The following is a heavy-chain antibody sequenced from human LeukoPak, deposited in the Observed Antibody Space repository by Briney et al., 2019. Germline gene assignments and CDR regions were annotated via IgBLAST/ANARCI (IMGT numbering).Heavy chain of an antibody. CDR1: GFTFSSYG. CDR2: IWYDGSNK. J-gene: IGHJ6*02. CDR3: ARDLKYSSGWYGTSNYYAMDV. D-gene: IGHD6-19*01. Sequence: PGGSLRLSCAASGFTFSSYGMHWVRQAPGKGLEWVAVIWYDGSNKYYADSVKGRFTISRDNSKNTLYLQMNSLRAEDTAVYYCARDLKYSSGWYGTSNYYAMDVWGQGTTVTVPS. V-gene: IGHV3-33*01.